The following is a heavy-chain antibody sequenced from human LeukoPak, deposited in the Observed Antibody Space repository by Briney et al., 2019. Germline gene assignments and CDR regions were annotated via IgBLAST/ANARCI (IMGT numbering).Heavy chain of an antibody. CDR3: ARDRRYSSSSFLWAAYYGMDV. CDR1: GGSISSGGYY. V-gene: IGHV4-31*03. CDR2: IYYSGST. D-gene: IGHD6-6*01. J-gene: IGHJ6*02. Sequence: SQTLSLTCTVSGGSISSGGYYWSWIRQRPGKGLEWIGYIYYSGSTYYNPSLKSRVTISVDTSKNQFSLKLSSVTAADTAVYYCARDRRYSSSSFLWAAYYGMDVWGQGTTVTVSS.